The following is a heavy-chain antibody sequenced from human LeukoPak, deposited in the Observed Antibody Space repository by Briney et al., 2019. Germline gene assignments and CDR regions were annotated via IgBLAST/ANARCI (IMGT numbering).Heavy chain of an antibody. J-gene: IGHJ4*02. CDR1: GFTFNNAW. D-gene: IGHD2-2*01. CDR2: IRNKIEGGTT. CDR3: TTMGFAYCSSSSCLGY. Sequence: GGSLRLSCAASGFTFNNAWMSWVRQAPGRELEWVGRIRNKIEGGTTDYAAPVKGRFTISRDDSKNTLYLQMNSLKTEDTAIYYCTTMGFAYCSSSSCLGYWGQGTLVTVSS. V-gene: IGHV3-15*01.